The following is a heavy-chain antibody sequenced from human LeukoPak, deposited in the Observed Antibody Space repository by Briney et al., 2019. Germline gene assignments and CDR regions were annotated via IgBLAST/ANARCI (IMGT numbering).Heavy chain of an antibody. D-gene: IGHD3-22*01. V-gene: IGHV4-61*02. J-gene: IGHJ4*02. CDR1: GGSISSGSYY. CDR2: IYTSGST. Sequence: SETLSLTCTVSGGSISSGSYYWSWIRQPAGKGLEWIGRIYTSGSTNYNPSLKSRVTISVDTSKNQFSLKLSSVTAADTAVYCCASSALYYDSSGYYYFDYWGQGTLVTVSS. CDR3: ASSALYYDSSGYYYFDY.